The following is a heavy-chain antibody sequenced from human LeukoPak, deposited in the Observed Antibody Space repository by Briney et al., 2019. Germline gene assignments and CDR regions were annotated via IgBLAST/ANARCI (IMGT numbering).Heavy chain of an antibody. CDR2: INHSGST. Sequence: SETLSLTCAVYGGSFSGYYWSRIRQPPGKGLEWIGEINHSGSTNYNPSLKSRVTISVDTSKNQFSLKLSSVTAADTAVYYCARAAGSGWYEPYFDYWGQGTLVTVSS. CDR3: ARAAGSGWYEPYFDY. J-gene: IGHJ4*02. D-gene: IGHD6-19*01. V-gene: IGHV4-34*01. CDR1: GGSFSGYY.